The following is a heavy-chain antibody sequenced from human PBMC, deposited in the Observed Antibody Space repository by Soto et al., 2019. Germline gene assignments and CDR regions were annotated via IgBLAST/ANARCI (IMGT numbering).Heavy chain of an antibody. CDR3: ARHFWSYYYYMDV. CDR2: ISWNSGSI. J-gene: IGHJ6*03. V-gene: IGHV3-9*01. D-gene: IGHD2-8*02. Sequence: GGSLRLSCAASGFTFDDYAMHWVRQAPGKGLEWVSGISWNSGSIGYADSVKGRFTISRDNAKNSLYLQMNSLRAEDTAVYYCARHFWSYYYYMDVWGKGTTVTVSS. CDR1: GFTFDDYA.